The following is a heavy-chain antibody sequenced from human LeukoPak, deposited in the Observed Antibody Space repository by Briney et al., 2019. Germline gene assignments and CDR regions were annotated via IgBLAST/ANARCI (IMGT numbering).Heavy chain of an antibody. CDR2: ISGSGGST. D-gene: IGHD2-2*01. CDR3: AKDRGNIVVVPAAMVFDY. CDR1: GFTFSSYA. Sequence: GSLRLSCAASGFTFSSYAMSWVRQAPGKGLEWVSAISGSGGSTYYADSVKGRFTISRDNSKNTLYLQMNSLRVEDTAVYYCAKDRGNIVVVPAAMVFDYWGQGTLVTVSS. V-gene: IGHV3-23*01. J-gene: IGHJ4*02.